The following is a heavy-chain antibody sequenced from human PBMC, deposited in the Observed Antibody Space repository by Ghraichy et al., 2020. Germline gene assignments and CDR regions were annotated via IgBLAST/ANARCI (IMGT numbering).Heavy chain of an antibody. D-gene: IGHD2-21*01. CDR2: ISSSSRTR. V-gene: IGHV3-48*02. Sequence: GGSLRLSCVGSGFTFGSYSLNWVRQSPGKGLEWVAHISSSSRTRSYADSVKGRFTVSRDNAQNSLYLQMSGLRDEDTAVYYCARASGVVRFFYYDGLDVWGQGTTVTFSS. J-gene: IGHJ6*02. CDR1: GFTFGSYS. CDR3: ARASGVVRFFYYDGLDV.